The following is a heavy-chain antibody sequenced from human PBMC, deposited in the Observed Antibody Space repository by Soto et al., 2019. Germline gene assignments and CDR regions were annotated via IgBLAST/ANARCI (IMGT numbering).Heavy chain of an antibody. Sequence: SATLSVNCTVAGASITGYYWSWIRQPPGKGLEWIGEINHSGSTNYNPSLKSRVTISVDTSKNQFSLKLSSVTAADTAVYYCARGRVLLWFGELFANTYGMDVWGQGTTVTVSS. J-gene: IGHJ6*02. CDR3: ARGRVLLWFGELFANTYGMDV. CDR1: GASITGYY. V-gene: IGHV4-34*01. CDR2: INHSGST. D-gene: IGHD3-10*01.